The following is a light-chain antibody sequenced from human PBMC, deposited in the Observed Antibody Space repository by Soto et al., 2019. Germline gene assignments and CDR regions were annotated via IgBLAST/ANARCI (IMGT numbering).Light chain of an antibody. J-gene: IGKJ1*01. CDR2: DAS. V-gene: IGKV3-20*01. CDR1: QGVSSY. CDR3: QQYGSSPKP. Sequence: ILLTQSPATLSLSPGERSTLSCRASQGVSSYLAWYQQKPGQAPRLLIYDASNRATGIPARFSGSGPGTDFTLTIIRLEPEDFAVYYCQQYGSSPKPFGQGTKVDIK.